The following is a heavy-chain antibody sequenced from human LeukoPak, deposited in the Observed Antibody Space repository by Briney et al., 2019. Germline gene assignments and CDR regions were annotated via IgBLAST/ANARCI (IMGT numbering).Heavy chain of an antibody. J-gene: IGHJ4*02. D-gene: IGHD6-19*01. CDR2: INPSGGST. V-gene: IGHV1-46*01. CDR3: ARDLKMAYSSGRYSWGTGSSNDY. CDR1: GYTFTSYY. Sequence: ASVKVSCKASGYTFTSYYMHWVRQAPGQGLEWMGIINPSGGSTSYAQKFQGRVTMTRDTSTSTVYMELSSLRSDDTAVYYCARDLKMAYSSGRYSWGTGSSNDYWGQGTLVTVSS.